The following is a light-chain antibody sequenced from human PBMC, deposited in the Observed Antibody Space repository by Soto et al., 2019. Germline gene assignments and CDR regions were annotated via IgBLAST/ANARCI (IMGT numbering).Light chain of an antibody. J-gene: IGKJ3*01. V-gene: IGKV1-33*01. CDR1: QDISNY. CDR2: DAS. CDR3: QQYDNDHPSLT. Sequence: DIQMTQSPSSLSASVGDRVSITCQASQDISNYLHWYQQKPGKAPKLLIYDASSLEAGVPSRFNGTGSETDFTFTIDGLQPEDLATYYCQQYDNDHPSLTFGPGNKVDLK.